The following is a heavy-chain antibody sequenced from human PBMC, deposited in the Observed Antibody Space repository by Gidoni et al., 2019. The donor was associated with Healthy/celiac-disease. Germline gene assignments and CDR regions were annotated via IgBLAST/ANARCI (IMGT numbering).Heavy chain of an antibody. CDR1: GFTFSSYA. Sequence: QVQLVESGGGVVQPGRSLRLSCAASGFTFSSYAMHWVRQAPGKGLEWVAVISYDGSNKYYADSVKGRFTISRDNSKNTLYLQMNSLRAEDTAVYYCAREYWVLTWKGRSMDVWGQGTTVTVSS. V-gene: IGHV3-30*04. J-gene: IGHJ6*02. CDR2: ISYDGSNK. D-gene: IGHD3-10*01. CDR3: AREYWVLTWKGRSMDV.